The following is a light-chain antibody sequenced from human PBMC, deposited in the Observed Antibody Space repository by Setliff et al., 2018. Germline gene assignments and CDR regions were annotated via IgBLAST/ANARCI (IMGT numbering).Light chain of an antibody. CDR1: ALPKQY. CDR3: QSADSSGIL. Sequence: YELTQPPSVSVSPGQTARITCSGDALPKQYAYWYQQKPGQAPVLVIYKDSERPSGIPERFSGSSSGTTVTLTISGVQAEDEADYYCQSADSSGILFGTGTKVTVL. J-gene: IGLJ1*01. V-gene: IGLV3-25*03. CDR2: KDS.